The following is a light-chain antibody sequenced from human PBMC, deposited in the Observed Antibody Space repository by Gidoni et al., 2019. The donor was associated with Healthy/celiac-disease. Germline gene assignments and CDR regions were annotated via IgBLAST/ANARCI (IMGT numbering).Light chain of an antibody. V-gene: IGKV3-11*01. CDR2: DAS. CDR3: QQRSNWSS. J-gene: IGKJ5*01. Sequence: DIVLTQSPATLSLSPGERATLSCRASQSVSSYLAWYQQKPGQAPRLLIYDASNRATRTPARFSGSGSGTDFTLTISSLEPEDFAVYYCQQRSNWSSFGQGTRLEIK. CDR1: QSVSSY.